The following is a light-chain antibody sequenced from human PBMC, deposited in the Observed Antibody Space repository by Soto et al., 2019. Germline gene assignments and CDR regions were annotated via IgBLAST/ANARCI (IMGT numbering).Light chain of an antibody. CDR1: SSDVGGYNY. V-gene: IGLV2-14*01. J-gene: IGLJ2*01. CDR3: SSYTSSSVV. CDR2: DVS. Sequence: QSALTQPASVSGSPGQSITISCTGTSSDVGGYNYVSWYQQHPGKAPKLMIYDVSNRPSGVSNRFSGSKSGNTASLTISALQAEDEADYYCSSYTSSSVVFGGGTKVTVL.